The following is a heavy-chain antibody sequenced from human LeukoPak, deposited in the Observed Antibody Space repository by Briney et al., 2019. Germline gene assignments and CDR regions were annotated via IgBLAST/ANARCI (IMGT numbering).Heavy chain of an antibody. D-gene: IGHD6-25*01. CDR3: ARDTTLTRRQAATNAFDI. Sequence: PGGSLRLSCAASRFTFSNYDIHWVRQAPGKGLEYVSAITGDGFSTYYIDSVKGRFAISRDNSKNTVFLQMGSLRAEDTAVYYCARDTTLTRRQAATNAFDIWGQGTMVTVPS. CDR1: RFTFSNYD. CDR2: ITGDGFST. J-gene: IGHJ3*02. V-gene: IGHV3-64*02.